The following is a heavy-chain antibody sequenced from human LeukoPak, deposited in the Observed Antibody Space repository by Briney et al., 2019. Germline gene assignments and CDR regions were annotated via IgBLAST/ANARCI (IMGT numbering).Heavy chain of an antibody. J-gene: IGHJ3*02. CDR3: ARVRDPATMIVDAFDI. CDR2: TYYRSKWYN. CDR1: GDSVSTNSAT. D-gene: IGHD3-22*01. Sequence: SQTLSLTCAISGDSVSTNSATWTWLRQSPSRGLEWLGRTYYRSKWYNDYAVSMKSRITINPDTSKNQFSLQLNSVTPEDTAVYYCARVRDPATMIVDAFDIWGQGTMVTVSS. V-gene: IGHV6-1*01.